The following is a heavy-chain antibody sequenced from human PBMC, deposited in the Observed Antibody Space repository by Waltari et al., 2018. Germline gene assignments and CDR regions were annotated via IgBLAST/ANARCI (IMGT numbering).Heavy chain of an antibody. Sequence: QVQLQESGPGLVKPSQTLSLTCTVPGGSISSGSYYWSWIRQPAGKGLEWIGRIYTSGSTNYNPSLKSRVTISVDTSKNQFSLKLSSVTAADTAVYYCAREAQWLVYDYWGQVTLVTVSS. D-gene: IGHD6-19*01. CDR2: IYTSGST. CDR3: AREAQWLVYDY. V-gene: IGHV4-61*02. J-gene: IGHJ4*02. CDR1: GGSISSGSYY.